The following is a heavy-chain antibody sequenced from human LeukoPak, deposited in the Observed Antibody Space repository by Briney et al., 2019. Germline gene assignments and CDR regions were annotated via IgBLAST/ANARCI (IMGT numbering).Heavy chain of an antibody. J-gene: IGHJ6*02. CDR2: INLSGST. V-gene: IGHV4-34*01. Sequence: ASETLSLTCAVYGGSFSGYYWSWIRQPPGKGLEWIGEINLSGSTNYNPSLKSRVTISVDTSKNQFSLKLSSVTAADTAVYYCARGLCSGGSCYHAAGYYGMDVWGQGTTVTVSS. D-gene: IGHD2-15*01. CDR3: ARGLCSGGSCYHAAGYYGMDV. CDR1: GGSFSGYY.